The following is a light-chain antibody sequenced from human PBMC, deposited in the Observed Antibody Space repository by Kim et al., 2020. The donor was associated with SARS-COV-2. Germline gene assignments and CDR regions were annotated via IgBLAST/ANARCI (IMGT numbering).Light chain of an antibody. Sequence: EIVLTQSPGALSLSPGERATLSCRASQSFSSSYLGWYQQKPGQAPRLLIYGASSRATGIPDRISGSGSGTDFTLTISSLEPEDFALYYCQQRSWPPAFTFGPGTKVDIK. CDR1: QSFSSSY. CDR2: GAS. CDR3: QQRSWPPAFT. J-gene: IGKJ3*01. V-gene: IGKV3D-20*02.